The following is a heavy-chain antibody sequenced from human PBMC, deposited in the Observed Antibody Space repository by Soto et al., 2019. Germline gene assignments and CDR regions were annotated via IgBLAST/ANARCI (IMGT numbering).Heavy chain of an antibody. Sequence: ASVKLSCKASGYTFTSYAMHWGRQAPGQRLEWMGWINAGNGNTKYSQKFQGRVTITRDTSASTAYMELSSLRSEDTAVYYCARDSLSDIVVVVAATPRYAFDIWGQGTMVTVSS. V-gene: IGHV1-3*01. J-gene: IGHJ3*02. CDR3: ARDSLSDIVVVVAATPRYAFDI. D-gene: IGHD2-15*01. CDR2: INAGNGNT. CDR1: GYTFTSYA.